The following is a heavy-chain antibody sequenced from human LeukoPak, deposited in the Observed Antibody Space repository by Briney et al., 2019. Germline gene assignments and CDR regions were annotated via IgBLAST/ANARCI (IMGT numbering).Heavy chain of an antibody. Sequence: GASAKVSCKASGYTFTSYEINWVRQATGQGLEWMGWMNPNSGDTAYAQKFQDRVTMTRSTSISTAYMELSSLRSEDTAVYYCARGLGSYDSSELTWPMISFWGQGTLVTVSS. CDR3: ARGLGSYDSSELTWPMISF. CDR2: MNPNSGDT. CDR1: GYTFTSYE. J-gene: IGHJ4*02. D-gene: IGHD3-22*01. V-gene: IGHV1-8*01.